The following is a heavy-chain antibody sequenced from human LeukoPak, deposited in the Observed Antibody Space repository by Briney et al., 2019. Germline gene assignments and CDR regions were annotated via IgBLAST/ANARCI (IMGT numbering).Heavy chain of an antibody. CDR3: ARSLIFGYYFDY. V-gene: IGHV3-23*01. CDR1: GFTFSSCA. J-gene: IGHJ4*02. D-gene: IGHD2-21*02. CDR2: ISGSGGST. Sequence: GGSLRLSCAASGFTFSSCAMSWVRQAPGKGLEWVSAISGSGGSTYYADSVKGRFTISRDNSKNTLYLQMNSLRAEDTAVYYCARSLIFGYYFDYWGQGTLVTVSS.